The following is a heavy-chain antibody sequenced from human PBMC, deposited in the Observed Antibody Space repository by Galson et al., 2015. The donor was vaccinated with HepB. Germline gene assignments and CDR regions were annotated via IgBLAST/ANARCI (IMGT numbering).Heavy chain of an antibody. CDR1: GYTFTSYG. CDR2: ISAYNGNT. V-gene: IGHV1-18*01. D-gene: IGHD3-22*01. Sequence: SCKASGYTFTSYGISWVRQAPGQGLEWMGWISAYNGNTNYAQKLQGRVTMTTDTSTSTAYMELRSLRSDDTAVYYCVKSRNYDSSGYFSHWGQGTLVTVSS. CDR3: VKSRNYDSSGYFSH. J-gene: IGHJ4*02.